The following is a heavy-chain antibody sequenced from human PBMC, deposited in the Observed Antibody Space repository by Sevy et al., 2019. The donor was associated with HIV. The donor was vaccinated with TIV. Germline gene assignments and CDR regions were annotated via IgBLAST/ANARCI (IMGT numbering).Heavy chain of an antibody. CDR1: GFTFSSYW. Sequence: GGSLRLSCAASGFTFSSYWMSWVRQAPGKGLEWVANIKQDGSEKYYVDFVKGRFTISRDNAKNSLYLQMNSLRAEDTAVYYCARERGISFIVGATTGAFDIWGQGTMVTVSS. D-gene: IGHD1-26*01. CDR2: IKQDGSEK. V-gene: IGHV3-7*01. J-gene: IGHJ3*02. CDR3: ARERGISFIVGATTGAFDI.